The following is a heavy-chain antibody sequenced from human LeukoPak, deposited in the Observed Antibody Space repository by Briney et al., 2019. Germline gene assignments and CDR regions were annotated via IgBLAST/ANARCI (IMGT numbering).Heavy chain of an antibody. V-gene: IGHV4-39*07. Sequence: NSSETLSLTCTVSGGSISSSSYYWGWIRQPPGKGLEWIGSIYYSGSTYYNPSLKSRVTISVDTSKNQFSLKLSSVTAADTAVYYCARGGYYGSGNDFRFDPWGQGTLVTVSS. D-gene: IGHD3-10*01. J-gene: IGHJ5*02. CDR1: GGSISSSSYY. CDR2: IYYSGST. CDR3: ARGGYYGSGNDFRFDP.